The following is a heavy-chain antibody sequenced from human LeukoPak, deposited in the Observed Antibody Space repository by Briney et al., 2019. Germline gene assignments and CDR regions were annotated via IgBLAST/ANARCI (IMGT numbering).Heavy chain of an antibody. D-gene: IGHD4-11*01. V-gene: IGHV3-15*01. Sequence: GGSLRLSCAASGFTFSNTWMSWVRQAPGKGLEWVGRIKSKTDGGTTDYAAPVKGRFSISRDDSKNTLYLQMNSLRAEDTAVYYCAKGYSNYLYYFDYWGQGTLVTVSS. CDR3: AKGYSNYLYYFDY. CDR1: GFTFSNTW. CDR2: IKSKTDGGTT. J-gene: IGHJ4*02.